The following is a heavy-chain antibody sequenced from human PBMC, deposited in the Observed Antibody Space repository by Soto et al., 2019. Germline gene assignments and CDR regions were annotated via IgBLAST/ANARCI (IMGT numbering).Heavy chain of an antibody. CDR3: ASAGGLGAVAADY. D-gene: IGHD6-19*01. CDR1: GGSISSGGYS. J-gene: IGHJ4*02. CDR2: SYHSGST. Sequence: QLQLQESGSGLVKPSQTLSLTCAVSGGSISSGGYSWSWIRQPPGKGLEGSGYSYHSGSTYYNPSPNSRLSISVYTSKNQFSLNLSSGTAADTAVYYCASAGGLGAVAADYWGQGTLVTVSS. V-gene: IGHV4-30-2*01.